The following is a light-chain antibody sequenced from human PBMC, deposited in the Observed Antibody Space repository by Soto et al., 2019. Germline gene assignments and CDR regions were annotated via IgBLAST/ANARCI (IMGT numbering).Light chain of an antibody. CDR1: QTITNNY. Sequence: EIVLTQSPGTLSLSPGERATLSCRASQTITNNYLAWYQQKPGQPPRLLIYGAYTRATGIPDRFSGSGSGTDFTLSISGLEPEDVAVFYCQHYGSAPPLSFGPGTKVEI. J-gene: IGKJ3*01. CDR3: QHYGSAPPLS. CDR2: GAY. V-gene: IGKV3-20*01.